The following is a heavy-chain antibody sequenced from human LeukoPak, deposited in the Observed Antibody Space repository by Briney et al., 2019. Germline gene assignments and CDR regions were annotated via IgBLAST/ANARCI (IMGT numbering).Heavy chain of an antibody. V-gene: IGHV3-74*01. CDR2: INTYGSTT. CDR3: ARVGYIYGYTVGQDY. Sequence: PGGSLRLSCAASGFTFSNYWMHWVRQAPGKGLVWVSRINTYGSTTAYADSVKGRFTISRDNAKNTVYLQMNSLRAEDSGFYFCARVGYIYGYTVGQDYWGQGTLVTVSS. CDR1: GFTFSNYW. J-gene: IGHJ4*02. D-gene: IGHD5-18*01.